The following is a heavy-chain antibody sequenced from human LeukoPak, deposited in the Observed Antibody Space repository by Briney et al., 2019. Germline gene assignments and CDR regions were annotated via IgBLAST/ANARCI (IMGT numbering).Heavy chain of an antibody. D-gene: IGHD6-13*01. V-gene: IGHV3-66*01. J-gene: IGHJ4*02. CDR2: IYSGGST. CDR1: GFTFGSYA. Sequence: GGSLRLSCAASGFTFGSYAMSWVRQAPGKGLEWVSAIYSGGSTYYADSVKGRFTIYRDNSRNTLYFQMNSLRDEDTAVYYCASSYSSSWYNRLDYWGQGTLVTVSS. CDR3: ASSYSSSWYNRLDY.